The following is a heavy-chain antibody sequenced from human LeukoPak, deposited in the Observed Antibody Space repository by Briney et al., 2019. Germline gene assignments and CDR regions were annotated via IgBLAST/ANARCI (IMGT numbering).Heavy chain of an antibody. CDR1: GGSVSSGSYY. Sequence: SETLSLTCTVSGGSVSSGSYYWTWIRQPPGKGLEWIGYIYYSGSTNYNPSLKSRVTISVDTSKNQFSLKLSSVTAADTAVYYCARDYYDSSGYFRRDYWGQGTLVTVS. D-gene: IGHD3-22*01. J-gene: IGHJ4*02. CDR2: IYYSGST. CDR3: ARDYYDSSGYFRRDY. V-gene: IGHV4-61*01.